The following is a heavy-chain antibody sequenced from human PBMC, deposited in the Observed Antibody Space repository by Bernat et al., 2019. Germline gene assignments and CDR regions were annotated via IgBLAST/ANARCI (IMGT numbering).Heavy chain of an antibody. J-gene: IGHJ4*02. CDR1: GFTFSSYS. CDR3: ARDPIFIGSGHFDY. Sequence: EVQLVESGGGLVKPGGSLRLSCAASGFTFSSYSMNWVRQAPGKGLEWVSSISSSSSYIYYADSVKGRFTISRDNAKNSLYLQMNSLRAEDTAVYYCARDPIFIGSGHFDYWGQGTLVTVSS. V-gene: IGHV3-21*01. D-gene: IGHD2-21*01. CDR2: ISSSSSYI.